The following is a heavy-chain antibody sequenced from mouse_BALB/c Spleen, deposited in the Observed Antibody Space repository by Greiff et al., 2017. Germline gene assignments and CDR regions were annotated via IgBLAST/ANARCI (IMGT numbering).Heavy chain of an antibody. Sequence: VQLQQSGAELVRPGTSVKVSCKASGYAFTNYLIEWVKQRPGQGLEWIGVINPGSGGTNYNEKFKGKATLTADKSSSTAYMQLSSLTSDDSAVYFCARDPIYYGSRPPYAMDYWGQGTSVTVSS. V-gene: IGHV1-54*01. J-gene: IGHJ4*01. CDR3: ARDPIYYGSRPPYAMDY. CDR2: INPGSGGT. D-gene: IGHD1-1*01. CDR1: GYAFTNYL.